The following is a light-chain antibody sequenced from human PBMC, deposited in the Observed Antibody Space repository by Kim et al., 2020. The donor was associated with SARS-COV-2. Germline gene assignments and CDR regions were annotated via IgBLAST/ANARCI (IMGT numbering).Light chain of an antibody. CDR2: RNN. V-gene: IGLV1-47*01. CDR3: AAWDDSLSSRYV. CDR1: SSNIESNY. Sequence: QSVLTQPPSASGTPGQRVTISCSGSSSNIESNYVYWYQQLPGTAPKLLIYRNNQRPSGVPDRFSGSKSGTSASLAISGLRSEDEADYYCAAWDDSLSSRYVFGTGTKVTVL. J-gene: IGLJ1*01.